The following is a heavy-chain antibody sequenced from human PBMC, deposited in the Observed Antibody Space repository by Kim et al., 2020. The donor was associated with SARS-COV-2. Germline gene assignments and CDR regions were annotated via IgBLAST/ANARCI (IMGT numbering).Heavy chain of an antibody. CDR3: AREGYYDSSGYYYGFDY. Sequence: FQGRVTITADESTSTAYMELSSLRSGDTAVYYCAREGYYDSSGYYYGFDYWGQGTLVTVSS. D-gene: IGHD3-22*01. V-gene: IGHV1-69*01. J-gene: IGHJ4*02.